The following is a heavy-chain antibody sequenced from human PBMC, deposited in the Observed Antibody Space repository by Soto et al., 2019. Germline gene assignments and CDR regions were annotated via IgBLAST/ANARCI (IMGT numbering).Heavy chain of an antibody. CDR1: GFTFDDYA. CDR3: ANALPPGSYYKPLHY. Sequence: EVQLVESGGGLVQPGMSLRLSCAASGFTFDDYAIHWVRQAPGKGLEWVSGLSWNGDTIDYADSVKGRFTISRDSAKKSVYLQMTSLRPEATALYYCANALPPGSYYKPLHYWGQGTLVTVSS. J-gene: IGHJ4*02. CDR2: LSWNGDTI. D-gene: IGHD3-10*01. V-gene: IGHV3-9*01.